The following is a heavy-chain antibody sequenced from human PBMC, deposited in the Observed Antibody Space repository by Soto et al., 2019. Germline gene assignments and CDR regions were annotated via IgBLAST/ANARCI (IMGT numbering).Heavy chain of an antibody. D-gene: IGHD6-13*01. CDR1: GYPLTAKY. CDR2: INPSSGGT. V-gene: IGHV1-2*02. J-gene: IGHJ5*02. Sequence: ASVKVSCKASGYPLTAKYLHWVRQAPGQGLEGMGWINPSSGGTKEAQKFRGRVTMTRDTSISAAYMELSRLTSDDTAVYYCAKGGSSWTEWFDPWGQGTLVTVSS. CDR3: AKGGSSWTEWFDP.